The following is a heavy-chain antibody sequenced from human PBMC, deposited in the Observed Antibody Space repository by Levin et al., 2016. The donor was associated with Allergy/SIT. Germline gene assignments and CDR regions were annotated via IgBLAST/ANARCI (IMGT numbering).Heavy chain of an antibody. J-gene: IGHJ4*02. D-gene: IGHD5-24*01. V-gene: IGHV1-18*01. CDR3: ARGASGDGFKYFLDY. CDR2: ISVFNGNT. Sequence: WVRQAPGQGPEWMGWISVFNGNTNYAQKVQGRVTMTTDTSTSTAYMELRRLRSDDTAVYYCARGASGDGFKYFLDYWGQGTLVTVSS.